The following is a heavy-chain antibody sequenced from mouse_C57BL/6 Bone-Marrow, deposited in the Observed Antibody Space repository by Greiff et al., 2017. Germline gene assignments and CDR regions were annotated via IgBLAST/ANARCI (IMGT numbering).Heavy chain of an antibody. CDR3: ARDYYDVVYFDY. Sequence: QVQLQQSGAELARPGASVKLSCKASGYTFTSYGISWVKQSTGQGLEWIGELDPRSGNTYYNETFKGKATLTAEKTSSTAYMEHRSLTSEDSAVDFCARDYYDVVYFDYWGQGTTLTVSS. D-gene: IGHD1-1*01. J-gene: IGHJ2*01. CDR1: GYTFTSYG. V-gene: IGHV1-81*01. CDR2: LDPRSGNT.